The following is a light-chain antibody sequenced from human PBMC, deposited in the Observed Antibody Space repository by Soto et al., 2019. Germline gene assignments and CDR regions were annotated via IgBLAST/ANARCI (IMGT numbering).Light chain of an antibody. V-gene: IGKV1-27*01. CDR1: QGISDY. J-gene: IGKJ4*01. CDR3: QKYNSAPRA. CDR2: AAS. Sequence: IQMTQSPSSLSASVGDRVTITCRASQGISDYVAWYRQKPGKVPKVLIYAASTLQSGVPSRFSGSGSGTDFTLTISSLQAEDVATYYCQKYNSAPRAFGGGTKVEIK.